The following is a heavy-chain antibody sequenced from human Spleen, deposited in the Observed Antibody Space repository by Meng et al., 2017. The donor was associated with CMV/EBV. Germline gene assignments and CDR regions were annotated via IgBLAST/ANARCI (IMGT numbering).Heavy chain of an antibody. D-gene: IGHD3-3*01. CDR2: MNPNSGNT. J-gene: IGHJ3*02. Sequence: ASVKVSCKASGYTFTSYGISWVRQATGQGLEWMGWMNPNSGNTGYAQKFQGRVTMTRNTSISTAYMELSSLRSEDTAVYYCARGPRRYTIFGVVINPKSSDAFDIWGQGTMVTVSS. CDR1: GYTFTSYG. V-gene: IGHV1-8*02. CDR3: ARGPRRYTIFGVVINPKSSDAFDI.